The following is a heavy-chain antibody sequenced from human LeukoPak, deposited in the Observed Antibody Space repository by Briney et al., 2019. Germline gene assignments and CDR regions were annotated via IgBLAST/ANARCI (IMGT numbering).Heavy chain of an antibody. V-gene: IGHV1-8*01. CDR3: ARVGMTTVTHDAFDI. Sequence: VSVKVSCKASGYTFTSYDINWVRQATGQGLEWMGWMNPNSGNTGYAQKFQGRVTMTRNTSISTAYMELSSLRSEDTAVYYCARVGMTTVTHDAFDIWGQGTMVTVSS. CDR2: MNPNSGNT. D-gene: IGHD4-17*01. CDR1: GYTFTSYD. J-gene: IGHJ3*02.